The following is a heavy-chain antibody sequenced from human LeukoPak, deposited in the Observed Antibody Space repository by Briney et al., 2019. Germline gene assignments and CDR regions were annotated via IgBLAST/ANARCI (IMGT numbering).Heavy chain of an antibody. V-gene: IGHV1-2*02. J-gene: IGHJ6*02. CDR3: ARDLCSGGSCYSGSYYGMDV. CDR1: GYTFTGYY. Sequence: GASVKVSCKASGYTFTGYYMHWVRQAPGQGLEWMGWINPNSGGTNYARKFQGRVTMTRDTSISTAYMELSRLRSDDTAVYYCARDLCSGGSCYSGSYYGMDVWGQGTTVTVSS. CDR2: INPNSGGT. D-gene: IGHD2-15*01.